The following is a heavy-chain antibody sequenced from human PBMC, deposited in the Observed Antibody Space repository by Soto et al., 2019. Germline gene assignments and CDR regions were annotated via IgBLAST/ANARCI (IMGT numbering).Heavy chain of an antibody. J-gene: IGHJ6*02. D-gene: IGHD3-3*01. CDR2: INPNSGGT. Sequence: GASVKVSCKASGYTFTGYYMHWVRQAPGQGLEWMGWINPNSGGTNYAQKFQGWVTMTRDTSISTAYMERSRLRSDDTAVYYCARSYYYDFWSGHLEGPGMDVWGQGTTVTVSS. CDR3: ARSYYYDFWSGHLEGPGMDV. CDR1: GYTFTGYY. V-gene: IGHV1-2*04.